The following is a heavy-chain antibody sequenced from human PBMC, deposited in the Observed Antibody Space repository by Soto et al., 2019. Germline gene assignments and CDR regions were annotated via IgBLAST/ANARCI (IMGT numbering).Heavy chain of an antibody. J-gene: IGHJ6*02. V-gene: IGHV1-2*02. Sequence: ASVKVSCKASGYTFTGYYMHWVRQAPGQGLEWMGWINPNSGGTNYAQKFQGRVTMTRDTSISTAYMELSRLRSDDTAVYYCAREAAAGTYRDYYYGMDVWGQGTTVTVSS. CDR2: INPNSGGT. CDR3: AREAAAGTYRDYYYGMDV. D-gene: IGHD6-13*01. CDR1: GYTFTGYY.